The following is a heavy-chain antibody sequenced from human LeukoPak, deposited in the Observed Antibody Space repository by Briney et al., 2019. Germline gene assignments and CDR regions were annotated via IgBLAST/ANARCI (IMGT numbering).Heavy chain of an antibody. CDR1: GFTFSSYW. CDR3: VRSVRTAPY. D-gene: IGHD2-21*02. CDR2: IKQDGSEK. V-gene: IGHV3-7*01. J-gene: IGHJ4*02. Sequence: PGGSLRLSCAASGFTFSSYWMSWVRQAPGKGLEWVANIKQDGSEKYYVDSVKGRFTISRDNAKKSLYLQMNSLRGEDTAVYYCVRSVRTAPYWGRGTLVTVSS.